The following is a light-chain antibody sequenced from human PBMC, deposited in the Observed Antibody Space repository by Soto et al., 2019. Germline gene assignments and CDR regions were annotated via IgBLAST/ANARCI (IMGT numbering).Light chain of an antibody. Sequence: QSLLTQPPSVSGAPGQRVTLSCTGNSSNLGAGYDVHWYQQLPGAAPKLVIFGSRNRPSGVPERFSGSKSGTSASLAITGLQAEDEADYYCQAYDDSLTTSVVGRGTKLTVL. J-gene: IGLJ3*02. CDR1: SSNLGAGYD. V-gene: IGLV1-40*01. CDR3: QAYDDSLTTSV. CDR2: GSR.